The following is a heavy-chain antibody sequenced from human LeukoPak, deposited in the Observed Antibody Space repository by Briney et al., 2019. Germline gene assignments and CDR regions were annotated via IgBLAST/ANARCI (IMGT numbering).Heavy chain of an antibody. Sequence: SQTLSLTCVISGDGVSSNSAAWNWIRQSPSRGLEWLGRTYYRSKWFSDYTVSMRSRVTINPDTSKNQFSLQLNSVTPEDTAVYYCARTYYDSGGYHVLTDYWGQGTLVTVSS. D-gene: IGHD3-22*01. CDR2: TYYRSKWFS. J-gene: IGHJ4*02. CDR3: ARTYYDSGGYHVLTDY. V-gene: IGHV6-1*01. CDR1: GDGVSSNSAA.